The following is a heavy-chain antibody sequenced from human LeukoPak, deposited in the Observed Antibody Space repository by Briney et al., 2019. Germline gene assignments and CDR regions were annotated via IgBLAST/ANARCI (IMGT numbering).Heavy chain of an antibody. CDR2: IRYDGSNK. D-gene: IGHD3-22*01. Sequence: GGSLRLSCAASGFTFSSYAMHWVRQAPGKGLEWVAFIRYDGSNKYYADSVKGRFTISRDNSKNTLYLQMNSLRAEDTAVYYCARVRHFNYYDSSGPDAFDIWGQGTMVTVSS. V-gene: IGHV3-30*02. CDR3: ARVRHFNYYDSSGPDAFDI. J-gene: IGHJ3*02. CDR1: GFTFSSYA.